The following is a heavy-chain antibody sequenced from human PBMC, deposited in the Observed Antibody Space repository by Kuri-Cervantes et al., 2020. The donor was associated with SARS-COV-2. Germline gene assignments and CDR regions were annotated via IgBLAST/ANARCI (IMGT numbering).Heavy chain of an antibody. J-gene: IGHJ6*03. D-gene: IGHD3-3*01. Sequence: GESLKISCAASGFTFSSYGVHWVRQAPGKGLEWVAVISYDGSNKYYADSVKGRFTISRDNSKNTLYLQMNSLRAEDTAVYYCAKEYYDFWSGYYYYYMDVWGKGTTVTVSS. CDR3: AKEYYDFWSGYYYYYMDV. CDR1: GFTFSSYG. V-gene: IGHV3-30*18. CDR2: ISYDGSNK.